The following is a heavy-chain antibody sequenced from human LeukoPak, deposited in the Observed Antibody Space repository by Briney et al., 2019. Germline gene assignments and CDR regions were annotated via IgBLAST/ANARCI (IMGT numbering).Heavy chain of an antibody. V-gene: IGHV3-7*01. Sequence: GGSLRLSCAASGFTFNTHWMAWVRQAPGKGLDWVASIKQGGSENFYVDSVEGRFTISRDDAKNSLYLQMNTLRVEDTALYYCVKGPHYGAYTDYFDFWGQGTLVTVSS. CDR1: GFTFNTHW. CDR3: VKGPHYGAYTDYFDF. CDR2: IKQGGSEN. D-gene: IGHD4-17*01. J-gene: IGHJ4*02.